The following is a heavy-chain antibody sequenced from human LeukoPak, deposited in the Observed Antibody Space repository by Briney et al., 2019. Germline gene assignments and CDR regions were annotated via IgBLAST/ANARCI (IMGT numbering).Heavy chain of an antibody. D-gene: IGHD3-22*01. CDR3: AGDHYDSSGYLDY. V-gene: IGHV3-66*01. CDR2: IYSGGST. CDR1: GFTVSSNY. J-gene: IGHJ4*02. Sequence: PGGSLRLSCAASGFTVSSNYMSWVRQAPGKGLEWVSVIYSGGSTYYADSVKGRFTISRDNSKNTLYLQMNSLRAEDTAVYYCAGDHYDSSGYLDYWGQGTLVTVSS.